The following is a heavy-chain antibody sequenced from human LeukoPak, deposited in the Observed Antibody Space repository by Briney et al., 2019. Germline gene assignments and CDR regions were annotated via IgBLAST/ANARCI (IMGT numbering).Heavy chain of an antibody. J-gene: IGHJ4*02. V-gene: IGHV1-46*01. Sequence: GASVKVSCKASGYTFTSYYIHWVRQAPEQGLEWMGIINPSGGSTSYAQKFQGRVTMTRDISTSTVYVELSSLRSEDTAVYYCARAPSSGYSDYFDYWGQGTLVTVSS. D-gene: IGHD3-22*01. CDR1: GYTFTSYY. CDR2: INPSGGST. CDR3: ARAPSSGYSDYFDY.